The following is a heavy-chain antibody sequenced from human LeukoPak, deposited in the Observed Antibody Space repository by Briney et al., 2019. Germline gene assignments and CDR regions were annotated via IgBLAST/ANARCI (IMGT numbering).Heavy chain of an antibody. CDR1: GGFFSGYY. Sequence: SETLSLTCAVYGGFFSGYYWSWIRQPPGKGLEWIGEINHSGSTNYNPSLTSRVTIPVDTSKNQFSLKLSSVTAADTAVYYCARGVWFGELSYWGQGTLVTVSS. CDR2: INHSGST. CDR3: ARGVWFGELSY. J-gene: IGHJ4*02. D-gene: IGHD3-10*01. V-gene: IGHV4-34*01.